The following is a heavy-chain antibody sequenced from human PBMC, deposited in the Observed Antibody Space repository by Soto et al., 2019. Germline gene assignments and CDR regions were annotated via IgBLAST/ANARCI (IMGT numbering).Heavy chain of an antibody. Sequence: SGPTLVNPTQTLTLTCTLSGFSLSTSGMCVSWIRQAPGKALEWLALIDWNDHKYYGTSLRTRLTISKDTSKNQVVLTMANMDPVDTATYFCARIRAGHEFGGGIAPYHFDYCGKGTMVTVAS. CDR1: GFSLSTSGMC. V-gene: IGHV2-70*01. D-gene: IGHD3-16*02. CDR3: ARIRAGHEFGGGIAPYHFDY. CDR2: IDWNDHK. J-gene: IGHJ4*02.